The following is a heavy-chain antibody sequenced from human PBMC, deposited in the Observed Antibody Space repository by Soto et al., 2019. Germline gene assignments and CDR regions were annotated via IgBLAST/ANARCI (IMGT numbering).Heavy chain of an antibody. Sequence: QVQLVESGGGVVQPGRSLRLSCAASGFTFSSYGMHWVRRPPGKGLGWVAVISYGGSTKYYADSVKGRFTISRDNSKNTLSLQMNSLRAEDTAVYYCAKDDGFYYFDYWGQGTLVTVSS. CDR2: ISYGGSTK. CDR3: AKDDGFYYFDY. J-gene: IGHJ4*02. V-gene: IGHV3-30*18. D-gene: IGHD3-10*01. CDR1: GFTFSSYG.